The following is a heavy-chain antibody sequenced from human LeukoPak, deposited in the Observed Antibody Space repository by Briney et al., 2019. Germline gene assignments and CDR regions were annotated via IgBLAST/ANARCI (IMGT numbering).Heavy chain of an antibody. V-gene: IGHV4-34*01. CDR2: INHSGST. Sequence: PSETLSLTCAVNGGSFRGYYWHWLRQPPGKGLEWIGDINHSGSTNYNPPLKSRGPIQDDPTQNQFPLEPSTVPAADPAAGCFSRWYGGGWVYMDVGGRGTTV. J-gene: IGHJ6*03. CDR1: GGSFRGYY. D-gene: IGHD6-19*01. CDR3: SRWYGGGWVYMDV.